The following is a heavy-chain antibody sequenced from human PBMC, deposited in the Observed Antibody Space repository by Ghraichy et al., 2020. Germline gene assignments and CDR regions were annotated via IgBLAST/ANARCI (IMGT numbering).Heavy chain of an antibody. V-gene: IGHV3-7*01. Sequence: SLRLSCAASGFTFSSYWMSWVRQAPGKGLEWVANIKQDGSENYYVDSVKGRFTISRDNAKNSLYLQMNSLRAEDTAVYYCAREQTVTTIVVVVYGMDVWGQGTTVTVSS. CDR2: IKQDGSEN. D-gene: IGHD3-22*01. CDR3: AREQTVTTIVVVVYGMDV. J-gene: IGHJ6*02. CDR1: GFTFSSYW.